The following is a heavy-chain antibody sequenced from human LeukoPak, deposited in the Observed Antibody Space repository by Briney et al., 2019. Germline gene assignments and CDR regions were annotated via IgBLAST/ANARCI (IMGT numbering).Heavy chain of an antibody. V-gene: IGHV1-2*02. CDR1: GYTFTDYY. CDR3: ARDTVTTWGYYYYYYMDV. Sequence: ASVKVSCKASGYTFTDYYMQWVRQAPGQGLEWMGWFNPNSGGTNYAQKFQGRVTMTTDTSISTAYMELSRLRSDDTAVYYCARDTVTTWGYYYYYYMDVWGKGTTVTVSS. D-gene: IGHD4-17*01. CDR2: FNPNSGGT. J-gene: IGHJ6*03.